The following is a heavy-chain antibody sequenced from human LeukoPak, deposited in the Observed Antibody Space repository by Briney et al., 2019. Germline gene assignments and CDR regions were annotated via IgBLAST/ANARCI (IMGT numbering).Heavy chain of an antibody. CDR1: GYTFTSYY. D-gene: IGHD3-22*01. CDR3: ARDYYDSSGYYYRAPNAFDI. V-gene: IGHV1-46*01. Sequence: ASVEVSCKASGYTFTSYYMHWVRQAPGQGLEWMGIINPSGGSTSYAQKFQGRVTMTRDTSTSTVYMELSSLRSEDTAVYYCARDYYDSSGYYYRAPNAFDIWGQGTMVTVSS. J-gene: IGHJ3*02. CDR2: INPSGGST.